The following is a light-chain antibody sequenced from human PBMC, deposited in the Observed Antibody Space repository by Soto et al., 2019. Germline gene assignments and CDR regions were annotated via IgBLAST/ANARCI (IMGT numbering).Light chain of an antibody. CDR3: AAWDDRLDVYV. J-gene: IGLJ1*01. CDR2: STS. Sequence: HSVLTQPPSASGTPGQIVATSCSGSSSNIGSNTVTWYQQLPGTAPKLLIYSTSQRSSGVPGRFSGSKSGASASLSISGLQSEDEADYYCAAWDDRLDVYVFGTGTKVTVL. V-gene: IGLV1-44*01. CDR1: SSNIGSNT.